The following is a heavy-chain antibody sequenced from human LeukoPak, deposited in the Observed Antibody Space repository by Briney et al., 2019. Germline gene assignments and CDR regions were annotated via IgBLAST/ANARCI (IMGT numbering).Heavy chain of an antibody. D-gene: IGHD1-1*01. CDR3: ARGRVSSSTWYSTYYYYFYMDV. Sequence: SETLSLTCTVSGGSISSYYWTWIRQPPGKGLEWIGYVDHTGSTNFNPSLNGRVSISRDTTNNLFSLRLRSVTAADTAVYFCARGRVSSSTWYSTYYYYFYMDVWGKGTTVTVSS. V-gene: IGHV4-59*01. CDR2: VDHTGST. CDR1: GGSISSYY. J-gene: IGHJ6*03.